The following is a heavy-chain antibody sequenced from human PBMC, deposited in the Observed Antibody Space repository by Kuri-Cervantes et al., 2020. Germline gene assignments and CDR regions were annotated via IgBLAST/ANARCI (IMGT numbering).Heavy chain of an antibody. J-gene: IGHJ6*03. V-gene: IGHV3-23*01. CDR3: AKDTRLGYCSGGARYNYNYMDV. CDR1: GFTFSNYA. CDR2: ITESGYST. D-gene: IGHD2-15*01. Sequence: GESLKISCVASGFTFSNYALNWVRQAPGKGLEWVSAITESGYSTYYADSVKGRFTISRDNSMNTLYLQMNSLTAEDTAVYYCAKDTRLGYCSGGARYNYNYMDVWGRGTTVTVSS.